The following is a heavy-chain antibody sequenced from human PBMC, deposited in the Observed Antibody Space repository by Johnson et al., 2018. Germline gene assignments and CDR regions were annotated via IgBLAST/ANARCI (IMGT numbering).Heavy chain of an antibody. Sequence: VQLVESGGGLVQPGRSLRLSCAASGFIFEDYAMHWVRQAPGKGLEWVSGISWNSETIGYGDSVKGRFTVSQDNAKNSLFLQMNSLRAEATAVYYCARVFADRNSWYGDAFSIWGQGTLVTVSS. J-gene: IGHJ3*02. D-gene: IGHD6-13*01. CDR1: GFIFEDYA. CDR2: ISWNSETI. V-gene: IGHV3-9*01. CDR3: ARVFADRNSWYGDAFSI.